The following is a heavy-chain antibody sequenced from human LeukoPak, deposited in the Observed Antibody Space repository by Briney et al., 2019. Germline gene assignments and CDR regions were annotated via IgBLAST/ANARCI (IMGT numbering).Heavy chain of an antibody. CDR2: IKEDGSAK. CDR1: GFTLSNYW. D-gene: IGHD5-24*01. Sequence: GGSLRLSCAASGFTLSNYWMSWVRQAPGKGLEWVVNIKEDGSAKYYVDSVKGRFTISRDNAKNSQYLQINSLRAEDTAVYYCARDTGYNTFDYWGQGTLVTVSS. CDR3: ARDTGYNTFDY. J-gene: IGHJ4*02. V-gene: IGHV3-7*05.